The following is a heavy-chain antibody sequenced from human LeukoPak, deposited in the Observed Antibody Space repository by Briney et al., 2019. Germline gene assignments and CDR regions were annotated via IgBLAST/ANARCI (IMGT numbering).Heavy chain of an antibody. D-gene: IGHD2-2*03. CDR3: ARDGYCSSTSCFDP. CDR1: GFTFSTYS. CDR2: ISSSSRDI. V-gene: IGHV3-21*01. J-gene: IGHJ5*02. Sequence: PGGSLRLSCAASGFTFSTYSMNWVRQAPGKGLEWVSSISSSSRDIYYADSVKGRFTISRDNAKNSLYLQMNSLRAEDTAVYYCARDGYCSSTSCFDPWGQGTLVTVSS.